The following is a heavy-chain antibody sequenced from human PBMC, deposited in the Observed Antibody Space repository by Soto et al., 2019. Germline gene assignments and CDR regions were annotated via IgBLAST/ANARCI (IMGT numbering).Heavy chain of an antibody. CDR1: GFTFRRYE. J-gene: IGHJ4*02. V-gene: IGHV3-48*03. Sequence: PGGSLRLSCAASGFTFRRYEINWVRQAPGKGLEWVSYITTSGTTMYYADSVKGRFTTSRDNAKNSLFLQMNSLRAEDTAVYYCARGNSPVDVYWGQGTLVTVSS. CDR2: ITTSGTTM. D-gene: IGHD2-21*01. CDR3: ARGNSPVDVY.